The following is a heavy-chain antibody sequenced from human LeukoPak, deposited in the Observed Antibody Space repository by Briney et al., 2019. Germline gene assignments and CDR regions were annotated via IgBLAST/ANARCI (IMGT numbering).Heavy chain of an antibody. CDR1: GGSISSSSYY. CDR2: IYYSGST. V-gene: IGHV4-39*07. Sequence: PSETLSLTCTVSGGSISSSSYYWGWIRQPPGKGLEWIGSIYYSGSTYYNPSLKSRVTISVDTSKNQFSLKLSSVTAADTAVYYCASGATVVTSDEYYFDYWGQGTLVTVSS. CDR3: ASGATVVTSDEYYFDY. D-gene: IGHD4-23*01. J-gene: IGHJ4*02.